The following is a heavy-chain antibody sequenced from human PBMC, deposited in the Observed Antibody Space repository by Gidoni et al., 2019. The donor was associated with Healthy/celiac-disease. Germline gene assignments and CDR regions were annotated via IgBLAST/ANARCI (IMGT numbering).Heavy chain of an antibody. CDR3: AKPSYSSSSQWFDP. Sequence: EVQLLESGGGLVQPGGSLRLSCAASGFTFSSYAMSWVRQAPGKGREWVSAISGSGGSTYYADSVKGRFTISRDSSKNTLYLQMNSLRAEDTAVYYCAKPSYSSSSQWFDPWGQGTLVTVSS. CDR1: GFTFSSYA. V-gene: IGHV3-23*01. D-gene: IGHD6-6*01. J-gene: IGHJ5*02. CDR2: ISGSGGST.